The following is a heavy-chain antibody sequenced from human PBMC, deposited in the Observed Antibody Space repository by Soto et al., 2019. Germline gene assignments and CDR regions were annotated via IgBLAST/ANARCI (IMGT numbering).Heavy chain of an antibody. CDR2: ISYDGSNK. V-gene: IGHV3-30-3*01. D-gene: IGHD1-26*01. CDR1: GFTFSSYA. CDR3: ARDGGGATSPYFDY. J-gene: IGHJ4*02. Sequence: GGSLRLSCAASGFTFSSYAMHWVRQAPGKGLEWVAVISYDGSNKYYADSVKGRFTISRDNSKNTLYLQMNSLRAEDTAVYYCARDGGGATSPYFDYWGQGTLVTVSS.